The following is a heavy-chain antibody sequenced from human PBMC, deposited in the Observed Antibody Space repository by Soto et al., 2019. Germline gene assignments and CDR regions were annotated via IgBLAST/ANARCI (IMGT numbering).Heavy chain of an antibody. J-gene: IGHJ4*02. CDR1: GFTFSNCV. CDR3: AKGLLNGRWYAAD. Sequence: EVHLLESGGVLVQPGESLRLSCETSGFTFSNCVMTWLRQPPGKRLEWVSVITTNGHTDYADSVKGRFTISRVNSKNTVFLQMISLSAGDTAVYYCAKGLLNGRWYAADWGQGTLVTVS. CDR2: ITTNGHT. V-gene: IGHV3-23*01. D-gene: IGHD6-13*01.